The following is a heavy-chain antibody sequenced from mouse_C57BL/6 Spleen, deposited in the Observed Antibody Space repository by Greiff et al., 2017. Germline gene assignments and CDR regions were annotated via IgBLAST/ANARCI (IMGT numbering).Heavy chain of an antibody. CDR2: IWTGGGT. V-gene: IGHV2-9-1*01. CDR3: ASHYYGSSYDWYFDV. J-gene: IGHJ1*03. Sequence: VMLVESGPGLVAPSQSLSITCTVSGFSLNSYAISWVRQPPGKGLEWLGVIWTGGGTNYNSALKSRLSISKDNSKSQVFLKMNSLQTDDTARYYCASHYYGSSYDWYFDVCGTGTTVTVSS. CDR1: GFSLNSYA. D-gene: IGHD1-1*01.